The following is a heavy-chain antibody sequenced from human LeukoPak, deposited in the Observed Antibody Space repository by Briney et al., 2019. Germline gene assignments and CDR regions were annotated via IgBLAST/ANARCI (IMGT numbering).Heavy chain of an antibody. V-gene: IGHV4-59*08. Sequence: SETLSLTCTVSGGSISSYYWGWIRQPPGKGLELIGYIYYSGTTNYNPSLKSRVTISVDTSKNQFSLNLSSVTAADTAVYYCAGGVTIVRGTSEHIDYWGQGTLVTVSS. D-gene: IGHD3-10*01. CDR2: IYYSGTT. CDR3: AGGVTIVRGTSEHIDY. CDR1: GGSISSYY. J-gene: IGHJ4*02.